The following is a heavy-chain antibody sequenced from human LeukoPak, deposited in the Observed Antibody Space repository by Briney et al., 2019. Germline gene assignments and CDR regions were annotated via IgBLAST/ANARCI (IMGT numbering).Heavy chain of an antibody. J-gene: IGHJ4*02. D-gene: IGHD7-27*01. CDR3: ARDHNWGPDY. Sequence: ASVKVSCKASGYTFTGYHMHWLRQAPGQGLEWMAWIHPKTGVTNYAERFQGRLSLTRDTSISTLYMELNSLTSDDTAVYYCARDHNWGPDYWGQGTLVSVSS. CDR1: GYTFTGYH. CDR2: IHPKTGVT. V-gene: IGHV1-2*02.